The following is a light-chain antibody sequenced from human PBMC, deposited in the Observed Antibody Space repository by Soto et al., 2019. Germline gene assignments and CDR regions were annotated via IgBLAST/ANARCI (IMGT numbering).Light chain of an antibody. CDR3: QQYIKWPIT. V-gene: IGKV3-15*01. Sequence: EIVMTQSPGTLSVSPGERATLSCRASQSVSSNLAWYQQKPGQAPRLPISDASTRATGIPARFSGSGSGTEFTLTVSSLQSEDFAVYYCQQYIKWPITFGQGTRLEIK. J-gene: IGKJ5*01. CDR1: QSVSSN. CDR2: DAS.